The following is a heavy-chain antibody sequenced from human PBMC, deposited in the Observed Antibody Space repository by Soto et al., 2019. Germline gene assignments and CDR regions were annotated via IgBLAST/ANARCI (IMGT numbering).Heavy chain of an antibody. CDR2: IYWDDDK. CDR1: GFSLRTSGVG. CDR3: AHSPRNGDYVL. Sequence: QITLKESGPTLVKPTQTLTLTCTFSGFSLRTSGVGVGWIRQPPGKALEWLALIYWDDDKRYRPSLKSRLTITMDTSKDQVVLTMTNMDPVDTATDYCAHSPRNGDYVLWGQGTMVTVSS. J-gene: IGHJ3*01. D-gene: IGHD4-17*01. V-gene: IGHV2-5*02.